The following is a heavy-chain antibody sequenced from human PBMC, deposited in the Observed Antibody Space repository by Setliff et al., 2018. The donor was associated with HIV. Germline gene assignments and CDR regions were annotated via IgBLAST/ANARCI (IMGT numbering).Heavy chain of an antibody. J-gene: IGHJ4*02. CDR3: ATSENRVTDY. Sequence: SETLSLTCIVSGVSIGSSSYYWGWIRQPPGKGLEWIASIYFNGNTYYSPSLKSRVTMSIDTSKNEFSLNLSSVTAADTDLYFCATSENRVTDYWGQGIKVTVSS. V-gene: IGHV4-39*01. CDR1: GVSIGSSSYY. D-gene: IGHD1-26*01. CDR2: IYFNGNT.